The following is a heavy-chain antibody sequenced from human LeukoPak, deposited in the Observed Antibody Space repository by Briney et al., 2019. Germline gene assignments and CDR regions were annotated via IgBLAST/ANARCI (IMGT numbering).Heavy chain of an antibody. D-gene: IGHD2-15*01. CDR2: IIPIFGTA. CDR3: ARYIGVVGWPGTTNYGMDV. CDR1: GGTFSSYA. V-gene: IGHV1-69*01. J-gene: IGHJ6*02. Sequence: GSSVKVSCKASGGTFSSYAISWVRQAPGQGLEWMGGIIPIFGTANYAQKFQGRVTITADASTSTAYMELSSLRAEDTAVYYCARYIGVVGWPGTTNYGMDVWGQGTTVTVSS.